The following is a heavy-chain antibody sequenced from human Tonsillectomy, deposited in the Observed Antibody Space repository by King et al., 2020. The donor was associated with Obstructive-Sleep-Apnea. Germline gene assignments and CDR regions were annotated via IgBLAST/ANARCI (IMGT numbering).Heavy chain of an antibody. Sequence: VQLVESGGGVVQPGRSLRLSCAASGFTFSSYGMHWVRQAPGKGLEWVAVIWYDGSDKYFADSVKGRFTISRDNSKNTLYLQMNSLRAEDTAIYYCARDPQTFGGYFDYWGQGTLVTVSS. CDR2: IWYDGSDK. V-gene: IGHV3-33*01. CDR3: ARDPQTFGGYFDY. D-gene: IGHD2-15*01. J-gene: IGHJ4*02. CDR1: GFTFSSYG.